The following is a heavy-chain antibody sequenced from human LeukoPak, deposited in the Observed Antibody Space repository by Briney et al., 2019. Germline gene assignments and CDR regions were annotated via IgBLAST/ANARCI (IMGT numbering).Heavy chain of an antibody. V-gene: IGHV3-64D*09. CDR1: GFTFSSYA. CDR3: VKDRCSTPSCRAEISRDPLGMDV. J-gene: IGHJ6*02. Sequence: GGSLSLSCSASGFTFSSYAMHWVRQAPGKGLEYVSAISSNGGSTYYADSVKGRFTISRDNSKNTLYLQMSSLRAEDTAVYYCVKDRCSTPSCRAEISRDPLGMDVWGQGTTVTVSS. D-gene: IGHD6-13*01. CDR2: ISSNGGST.